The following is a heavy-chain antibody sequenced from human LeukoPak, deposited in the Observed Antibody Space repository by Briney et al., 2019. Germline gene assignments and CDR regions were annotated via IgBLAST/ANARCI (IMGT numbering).Heavy chain of an antibody. J-gene: IGHJ4*02. Sequence: GGSLRLSCAASGFTFSSYAMSWVRQAPGKGLEWVSAISGSGGSTYYADSVKGRFTISRDNAKNSLYLQMNSLRAEDTAVYYCARDFPTYYYDSSGYRWGQGTLVTVSS. D-gene: IGHD3-22*01. CDR3: ARDFPTYYYDSSGYR. CDR2: ISGSGGST. CDR1: GFTFSSYA. V-gene: IGHV3-23*01.